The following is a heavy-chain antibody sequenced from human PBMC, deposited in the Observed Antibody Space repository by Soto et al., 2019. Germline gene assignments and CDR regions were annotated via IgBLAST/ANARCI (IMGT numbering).Heavy chain of an antibody. V-gene: IGHV3-30*03. Sequence: PGWSLRLSCAASGFTFSSYGIHWVRQAPGKGLEWVAVISHDGSDIYYDDSVKGRFTISRDNSNSTLFLHMNSLRPEDTAVYYWSIDAYNYGDFSVWVQGILVTVFS. D-gene: IGHD3-3*01. CDR3: SIDAYNYGDFSV. CDR1: GFTFSSYG. CDR2: ISHDGSDI. J-gene: IGHJ4*02.